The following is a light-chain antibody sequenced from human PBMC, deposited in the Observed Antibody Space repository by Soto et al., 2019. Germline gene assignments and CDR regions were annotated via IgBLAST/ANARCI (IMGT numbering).Light chain of an antibody. Sequence: IVLTQSPGPLSLSPGERATLSSRASPSVSSNYLAWYQQKPGQAPRLLIFGASSRATGIPDRFSGSGSGTDFTLNISRLEPEDFAVYYCQQYGSSPRTFGQGTQVEI. V-gene: IGKV3-20*01. CDR3: QQYGSSPRT. CDR2: GAS. CDR1: PSVSSNY. J-gene: IGKJ1*01.